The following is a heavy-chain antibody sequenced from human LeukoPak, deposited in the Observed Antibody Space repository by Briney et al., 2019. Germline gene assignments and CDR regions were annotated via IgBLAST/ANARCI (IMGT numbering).Heavy chain of an antibody. CDR2: IYYSGST. Sequence: SETLSLTCTVSGGSISSYYWSWIRQPPGKGLEWIGYIYYSGSTNYNPSLKSRVTISVDTSKNQFSLKLSSVTAADTAVYYCARPAVKWLKSYWFDPWGQGTLVTVSS. D-gene: IGHD5-12*01. J-gene: IGHJ5*02. CDR1: GGSISSYY. V-gene: IGHV4-59*12. CDR3: ARPAVKWLKSYWFDP.